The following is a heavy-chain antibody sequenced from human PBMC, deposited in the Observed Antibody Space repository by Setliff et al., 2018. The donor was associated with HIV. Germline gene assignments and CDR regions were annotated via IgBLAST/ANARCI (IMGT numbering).Heavy chain of an antibody. Sequence: GSLRLSCAASGFTFSDYYMSWIRQAPGKGLEWVSYISSSGSTIYYADSVKGRFTISRDNAKNSLYLQMNSLRAEDTAVYYCARDPDYYDSSGPDDAFDIWGQGTMVTVSS. CDR2: ISSSGSTI. D-gene: IGHD3-22*01. V-gene: IGHV3-11*04. J-gene: IGHJ3*02. CDR1: GFTFSDYY. CDR3: ARDPDYYDSSGPDDAFDI.